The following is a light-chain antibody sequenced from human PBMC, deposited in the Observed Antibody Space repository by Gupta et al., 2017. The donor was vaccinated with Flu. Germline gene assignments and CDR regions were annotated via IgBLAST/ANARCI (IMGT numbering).Light chain of an antibody. CDR1: QSVNVN. CDR2: GAS. V-gene: IGKV3-15*01. CDR3: QQDNTLRA. Sequence: EIVMTQSPATLSVSPGERATLSCRASQSVNVNLAWYQQKPGQAPRLLIYGASTRATGIPARFSGGGSGKEFTLTSSRLQYEDCAVYYGQQDNTLRAFGQGTKVEIK. J-gene: IGKJ1*01.